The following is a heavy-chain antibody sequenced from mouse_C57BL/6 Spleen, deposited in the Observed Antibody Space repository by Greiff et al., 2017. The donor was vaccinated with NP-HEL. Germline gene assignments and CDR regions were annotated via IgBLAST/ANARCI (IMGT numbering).Heavy chain of an antibody. CDR1: GYTFPSYW. Sequence: QVQLHQPGPELVKPGASVKVPCKASGYTFPSYWMHWVKQSPGQGLEWIGGINPSNGDTIYNQKFKGKATLTVDKSSSTAYMQLSSLTSEDSAVYYCAIGGYRGYYAMDYWGQGTSVTVSS. J-gene: IGHJ4*01. CDR3: AIGGYRGYYAMDY. V-gene: IGHV1-74*01. CDR2: INPSNGDT. D-gene: IGHD3-1*01.